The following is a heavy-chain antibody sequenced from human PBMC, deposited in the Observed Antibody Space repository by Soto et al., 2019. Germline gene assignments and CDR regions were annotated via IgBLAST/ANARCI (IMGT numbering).Heavy chain of an antibody. V-gene: IGHV1-8*01. Sequence: QVQLVQSGAEVKTPAASVKVSCKASGYTFATYDINWVRQAPGQGLEWMGWMNPNSGNTGYAQKFQGRLTMTRDTALSVAHMELSSLRNEDTAVYYCARSDGYNFNWLDSWGQGTLVTVSA. D-gene: IGHD2-21*01. CDR2: MNPNSGNT. CDR1: GYTFATYD. CDR3: ARSDGYNFNWLDS. J-gene: IGHJ5*01.